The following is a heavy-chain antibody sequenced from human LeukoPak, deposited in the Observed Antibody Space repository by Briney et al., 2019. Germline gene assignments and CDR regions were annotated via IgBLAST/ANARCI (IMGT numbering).Heavy chain of an antibody. J-gene: IGHJ3*02. CDR2: IYHSGST. D-gene: IGHD6-6*01. CDR3: ARTSIAARRANAFDI. Sequence: PSETLSLTCAVSGGSISSGGYSWRWIRQPPGKGLEWIGYIYHSGSTYYNPSLKSRVTLSVDRSKNQFSLKLSSVTAADTAVYYCARTSIAARRANAFDIWGQGTMVTVSS. V-gene: IGHV4-30-2*01. CDR1: GGSISSGGYS.